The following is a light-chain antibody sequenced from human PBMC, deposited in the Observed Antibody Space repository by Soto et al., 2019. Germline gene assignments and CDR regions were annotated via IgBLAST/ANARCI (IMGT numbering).Light chain of an antibody. CDR3: QQYGSSLA. CDR1: QSVSSSY. J-gene: IGKJ1*01. Sequence: EIVLTQSPGTLSLSPGERATLSCRASQSVSSSYLAWYQQKPGQAPRLLIYGASSRATGIPDRFSGSGSGTDFTLTISRLEPEDFAVYYWQQYGSSLAFGQGTKVEIK. CDR2: GAS. V-gene: IGKV3-20*01.